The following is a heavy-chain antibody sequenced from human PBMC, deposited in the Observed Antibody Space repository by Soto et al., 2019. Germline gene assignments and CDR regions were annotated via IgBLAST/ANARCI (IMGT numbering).Heavy chain of an antibody. D-gene: IGHD6-6*01. CDR2: IRGSDSDT. V-gene: IGHV3-23*01. CDR1: GFSFSTYG. J-gene: IGHJ4*02. Sequence: GGSLRLSCAASGFSFSTYGMSWVSQAPGKGLEWVSSIRGSDSDTYYADSVKGRFTISRDNSKNTLYLQMNSLRAEDTAVYYCAKLVVATSSGDFWGQGMLVTVSS. CDR3: AKLVVATSSGDF.